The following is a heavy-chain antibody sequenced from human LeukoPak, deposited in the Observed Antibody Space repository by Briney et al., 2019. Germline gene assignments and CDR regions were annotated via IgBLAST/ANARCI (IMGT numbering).Heavy chain of an antibody. Sequence: PGGSLRLSCAASGFTFSSYAMHWVRQAPGKGLEWVAVISYDGSNKYYADSVKGRFTISRDNAKNSLYLQMNSLRAEDTAVYYCARVELAPYYYYMDVWGKGTTVTVSS. D-gene: IGHD1-7*01. CDR1: GFTFSSYA. V-gene: IGHV3-30-3*01. CDR3: ARVELAPYYYYMDV. CDR2: ISYDGSNK. J-gene: IGHJ6*03.